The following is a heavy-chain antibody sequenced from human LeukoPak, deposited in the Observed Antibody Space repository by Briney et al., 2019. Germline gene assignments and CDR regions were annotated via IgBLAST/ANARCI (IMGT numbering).Heavy chain of an antibody. V-gene: IGHV1-2*02. CDR2: IGPHSTFT. J-gene: IGHJ4*02. D-gene: IGHD2/OR15-2a*01. CDR1: GFTFTDHY. CDR3: VREGEGPLSKDFDY. Sequence: ASVKISCKSSGFTFTDHYIHWVRQGPGQGLEWMGYIGPHSTFTSSPQEFQGRVTMTRDASMSTAYMELTRLTSDDTAVYYCVREGEGPLSKDFDYWGQGTLVTVSS.